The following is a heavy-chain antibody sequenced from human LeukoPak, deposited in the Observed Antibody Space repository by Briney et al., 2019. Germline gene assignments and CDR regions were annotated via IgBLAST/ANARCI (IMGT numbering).Heavy chain of an antibody. Sequence: SETLSLTCTVSGGSISSGGYHWSWVRQPPGKGLEWIGCIFHSGSTYYNPSLKSRVTISVDRSTNQFSLKLSSVTAADTAVYYCAWGYSSPDYWGQGTLVTVSS. CDR2: IFHSGST. V-gene: IGHV4-30-2*01. D-gene: IGHD6-13*01. CDR1: GGSISSGGYH. J-gene: IGHJ4*02. CDR3: AWGYSSPDY.